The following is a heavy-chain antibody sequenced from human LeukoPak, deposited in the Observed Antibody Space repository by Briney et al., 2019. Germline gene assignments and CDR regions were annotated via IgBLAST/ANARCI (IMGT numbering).Heavy chain of an antibody. CDR1: GGSISSSSYY. Sequence: PSETLSLTCTVSGGSISSSSYYWGWIRQPPGKGLEWVSAISASGDGTYYTGSVKGRFTISRDNSKNTLYVQMNSLRAEDTAVYYCAKGQREGSIQYFDYSGRGTLVTVSS. V-gene: IGHV3-23*01. D-gene: IGHD3-10*01. CDR2: ISASGDGT. J-gene: IGHJ4*02. CDR3: AKGQREGSIQYFDY.